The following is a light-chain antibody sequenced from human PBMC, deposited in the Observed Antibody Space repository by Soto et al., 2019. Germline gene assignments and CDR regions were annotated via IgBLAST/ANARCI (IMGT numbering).Light chain of an antibody. CDR2: ATS. CDR1: QSVSSY. CDR3: QQYVSSPYT. J-gene: IGKJ2*01. V-gene: IGKV3-20*01. Sequence: EIVLTQSPGTLSLSPGERATLSCRASQSVSSYLAWYQQKPGQAPRLLIFATSSGATGIPDRFSGSGSGTDFTLTIRGLEPEDFAVYYCQQYVSSPYTFGQGTKLE.